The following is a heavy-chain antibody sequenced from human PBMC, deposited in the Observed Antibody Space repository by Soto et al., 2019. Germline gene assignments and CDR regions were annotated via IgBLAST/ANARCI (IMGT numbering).Heavy chain of an antibody. J-gene: IGHJ1*01. V-gene: IGHV3-7*01. Sequence: GGSLRLSCAASGFTFSTYWMSWVRQAPGKGLEWVANINQDGSEKYYVDSVKGRFTISRDNARNSLYLQVNSLRADDTAMFYCARSSGYHDTYPTNQYFHHWGHGTLVTVSS. CDR1: GFTFSTYW. CDR2: INQDGSEK. CDR3: ARSSGYHDTYPTNQYFHH. D-gene: IGHD3-22*01.